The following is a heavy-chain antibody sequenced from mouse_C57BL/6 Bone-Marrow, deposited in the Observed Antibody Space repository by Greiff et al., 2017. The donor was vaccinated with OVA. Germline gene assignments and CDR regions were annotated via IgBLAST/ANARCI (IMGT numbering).Heavy chain of an antibody. J-gene: IGHJ3*01. CDR2: ISSGGSYT. Sequence: DVKLVESGGDLVKPGGSLKLSCAASGFTFSSYGMSWVRHTPDKRLEWVATISSGGSYTYYPDSVKGRFTISRDNAKNTLYLQMSSLKSEDTAMYYCARHAAFSFAYWGQGTLVTVSA. CDR1: GFTFSSYG. V-gene: IGHV5-6*02. CDR3: ARHAAFSFAY.